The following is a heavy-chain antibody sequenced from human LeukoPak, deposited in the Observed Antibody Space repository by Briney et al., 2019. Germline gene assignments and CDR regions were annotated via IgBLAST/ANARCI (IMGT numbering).Heavy chain of an antibody. J-gene: IGHJ4*02. CDR3: VRGSTSGLKSYYFDY. Sequence: SGGSLRLSCAASGLTFSSYAMSWVRQAPGKGLEWVSSISSSSTFIYYADSVKGRFTVSRDNANSSLFLQMSSLRDEDTAVYYCVRGSTSGLKSYYFDYWGQGALVTVSS. D-gene: IGHD6-6*01. CDR1: GLTFSSYA. V-gene: IGHV3-21*01. CDR2: ISSSSTFI.